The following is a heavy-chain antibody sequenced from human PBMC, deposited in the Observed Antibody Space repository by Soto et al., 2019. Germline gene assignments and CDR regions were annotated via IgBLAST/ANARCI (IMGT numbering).Heavy chain of an antibody. CDR3: ARRGSSSWYGY. D-gene: IGHD6-13*01. CDR1: GGSISSSSYY. Sequence: QLQLLESGPGLVKPSETLSLTCTVSGGSISSSSYYWGWIRQPPGKGLEWIGSIYYSGSTYYNPSLKSRVTISVDTSKNQFSLKLSSVTAADTAVYYCARRGSSSWYGYWGQGTLVTVSS. V-gene: IGHV4-39*01. CDR2: IYYSGST. J-gene: IGHJ4*02.